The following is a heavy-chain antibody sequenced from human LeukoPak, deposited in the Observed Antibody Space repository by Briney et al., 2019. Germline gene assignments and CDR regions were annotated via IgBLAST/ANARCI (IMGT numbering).Heavy chain of an antibody. D-gene: IGHD6-13*01. CDR3: ARQSARTWYMDYCDY. Sequence: GESLQISCQGAGFPLRSYWIAWGRPMPGKGVEWMGIVYLGDSDTKYSPSFRGQVTISADRSTNNAYLQWDSLRASDTGIYYCARQSARTWYMDYCDYWGQGTLVSVSS. CDR1: GFPLRSYW. J-gene: IGHJ4*02. CDR2: VYLGDSDT. V-gene: IGHV5-51*01.